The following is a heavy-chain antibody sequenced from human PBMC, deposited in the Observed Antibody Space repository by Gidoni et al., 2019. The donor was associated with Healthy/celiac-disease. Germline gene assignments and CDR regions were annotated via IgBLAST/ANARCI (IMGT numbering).Heavy chain of an antibody. Sequence: EVQLVQSGAEVKKPGESLRISCKGSGYSFTSYWISWVRQMPGKGLEWMGRIDPSDSYTNYSPSFQGHVTISVDKSISTAYLQWSSLKASDTAMYYCARHYDSSGYYSWFDPWGQGTLVTVSS. CDR1: GYSFTSYW. CDR3: ARHYDSSGYYSWFDP. J-gene: IGHJ5*02. D-gene: IGHD3-22*01. V-gene: IGHV5-10-1*03. CDR2: IDPSDSYT.